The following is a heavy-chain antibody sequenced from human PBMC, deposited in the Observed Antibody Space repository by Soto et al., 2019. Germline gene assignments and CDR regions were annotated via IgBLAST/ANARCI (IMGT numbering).Heavy chain of an antibody. V-gene: IGHV3-23*01. Sequence: VQLLESGGDLIQPGGSLRLSCAASGFTFNIYAMTWVRQAPGKGLEWVSAISRYGDITYYADSVEGRFSISRDNSKNTLYLQMNSLRAEDTAVYYCAKDRYLDHDSRGYLFDNWGQGPLVTVSS. CDR3: AKDRYLDHDSRGYLFDN. CDR2: ISRYGDIT. J-gene: IGHJ4*02. D-gene: IGHD3-22*01. CDR1: GFTFNIYA.